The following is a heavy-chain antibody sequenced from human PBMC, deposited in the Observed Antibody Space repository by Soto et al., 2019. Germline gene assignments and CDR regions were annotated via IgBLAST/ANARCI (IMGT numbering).Heavy chain of an antibody. V-gene: IGHV2-5*02. D-gene: IGHD1-26*01. CDR3: AHRPGEGNGRASYYGMDV. CDR2: LYWDDDK. Sequence: QITLKESGPPLVKPTQTLTLTCTFSGFSFITSGVGVGWVRQPPGKALEWLALLYWDDDKRYSSSLKSRLTISKDTSKNQVVLTMTNMDLVDTATYYCAHRPGEGNGRASYYGMDVWGQGTTVTVSS. CDR1: GFSFITSGVG. J-gene: IGHJ6*02.